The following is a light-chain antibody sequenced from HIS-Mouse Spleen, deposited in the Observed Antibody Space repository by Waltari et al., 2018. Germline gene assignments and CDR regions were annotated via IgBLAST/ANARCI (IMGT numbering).Light chain of an antibody. Sequence: QSALTQPRSVSGSPGQSVTISCTGTSSDVGGYNYVSWYQQHPGKAPNPMIYDVSKRPSGVPDRFSGSKSGNTASLTISGLQAEDEADYYCCSYAGSYTLVFGGGTKLTVL. CDR1: SSDVGGYNY. CDR3: CSYAGSYTLV. J-gene: IGLJ2*01. CDR2: DVS. V-gene: IGLV2-11*01.